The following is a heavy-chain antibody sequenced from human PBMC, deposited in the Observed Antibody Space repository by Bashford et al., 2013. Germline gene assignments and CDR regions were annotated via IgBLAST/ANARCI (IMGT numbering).Heavy chain of an antibody. CDR1: GGSISSYY. CDR3: ARHEGSGWSEYFQH. J-gene: IGHJ1*01. Sequence: SETLSLTCTVSGGSISSYYWSWIRQPPGKGLEWIGYIYYSGSTNYNPSLKSRVTISVDTSKNQFSLKLSSVTAADTAVYFCARHEGSGWSEYFQHVGPGHPWSPSPQ. V-gene: IGHV4-59*01. D-gene: IGHD6-19*01. CDR2: IYYSGST.